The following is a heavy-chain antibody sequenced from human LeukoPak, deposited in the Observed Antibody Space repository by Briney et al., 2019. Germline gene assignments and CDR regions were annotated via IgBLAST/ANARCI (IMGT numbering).Heavy chain of an antibody. J-gene: IGHJ2*01. CDR3: ARGVEYSCNWYFDL. CDR2: IYTSGRT. CDR1: GGSISSGSYY. D-gene: IGHD6-6*01. Sequence: SQTLSLTCTVSGGSISSGSYYWSWIRQSAGKGLEWIGRIYTSGRTTYNPSLKSRVTISVDMPKNQFSLKLTSVTAADTAVYYCARGVEYSCNWYFDLWGRGTLVTVSS. V-gene: IGHV4-61*02.